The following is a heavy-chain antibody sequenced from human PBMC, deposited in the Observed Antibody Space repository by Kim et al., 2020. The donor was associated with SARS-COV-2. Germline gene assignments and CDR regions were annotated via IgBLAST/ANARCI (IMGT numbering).Heavy chain of an antibody. CDR3: ARDGGIGATNDY. D-gene: IGHD1-26*01. V-gene: IGHV3-33*05. Sequence: GGSLRLSCAASGFTFSSYGMHWVRQAPGKGLEWVAVISYDGSNKYYADSVKGRFTISRDNSKNTLYLQMNSLRAEDTAVYYCARDGGIGATNDYWGQGTLVTVSS. J-gene: IGHJ4*02. CDR2: ISYDGSNK. CDR1: GFTFSSYG.